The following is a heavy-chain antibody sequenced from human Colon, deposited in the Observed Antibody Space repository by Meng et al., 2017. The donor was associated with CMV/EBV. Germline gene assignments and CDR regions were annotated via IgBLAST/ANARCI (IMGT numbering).Heavy chain of an antibody. CDR3: TVGPVSIGACVGGACVHWDF. Sequence: SETLSLTCSVSGVAMSLYYWSWIRQAPGKGLEWIGHIYESGTTKYNPSLESRVTISADTSKNEFSLKLRSVTAADTAVYYCTVGPVSIGACVGGACVHWDFWGQGTLVTVSS. CDR2: IYESGTT. J-gene: IGHJ4*02. V-gene: IGHV4-59*12. D-gene: IGHD2-21*01. CDR1: GVAMSLYY.